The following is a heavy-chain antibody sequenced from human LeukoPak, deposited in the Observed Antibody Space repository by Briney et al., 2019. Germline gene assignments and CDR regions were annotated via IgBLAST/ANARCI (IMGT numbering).Heavy chain of an antibody. D-gene: IGHD6-13*01. Sequence: SETLSPTCTVSGGSISSYYWSWIRQPPGKGLEWIGYIYYSGSTNYNPSLKSRVTISVDTSKNQFSLKLSSVTAADTAVYYCASRIAAAGTGFDYWGQGTLVTVSS. J-gene: IGHJ4*02. CDR3: ASRIAAAGTGFDY. V-gene: IGHV4-59*08. CDR1: GGSISSYY. CDR2: IYYSGST.